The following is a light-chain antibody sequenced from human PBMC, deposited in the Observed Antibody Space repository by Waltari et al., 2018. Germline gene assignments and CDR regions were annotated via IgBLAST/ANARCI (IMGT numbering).Light chain of an antibody. J-gene: IGKJ4*01. Sequence: DIVMTQSPDSLAVSLGERATINCKSSQSVLYSPNNKNYLAWYQQKPGQPPKLLIYWASTRGSGVPDGFSGSGSATEFTLTVSSLQAEDVAVYYCQKYYSTRQLTFGGGTKVEIK. CDR3: QKYYSTRQLT. CDR1: QSVLYSPNNKNY. V-gene: IGKV4-1*01. CDR2: WAS.